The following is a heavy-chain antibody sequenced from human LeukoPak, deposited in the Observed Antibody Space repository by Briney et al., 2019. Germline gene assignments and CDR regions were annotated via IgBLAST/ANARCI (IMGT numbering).Heavy chain of an antibody. Sequence: GGSLRLSCAASGFTFDDYAMHWVRQAPGKGLEWVSGISWNSGSIGYADSVKGRFTISRDNAKNSLYLQMNSLRAEDMALYYCAKAAVAGTFDYYYYYMYVWGKGTTVTVSS. CDR1: GFTFDDYA. CDR3: AKAAVAGTFDYYYYYMYV. J-gene: IGHJ6*03. D-gene: IGHD6-19*01. CDR2: ISWNSGSI. V-gene: IGHV3-9*03.